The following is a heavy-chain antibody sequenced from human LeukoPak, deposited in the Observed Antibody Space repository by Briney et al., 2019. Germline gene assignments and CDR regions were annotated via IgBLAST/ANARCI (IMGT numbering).Heavy chain of an antibody. CDR1: GFTFSNYD. V-gene: IGHV3-48*03. CDR2: ISSSGYTI. J-gene: IGHJ6*02. Sequence: GGSLRLSGGASGFTFSNYDVNWVRQAPGKGLEWVSYISSSGYTIYYADSVKGRFTISRDNARNSLFLQMNTLRAEDTAVYLCARDFDFWSGGGGLDVWGQGTTVIVSS. D-gene: IGHD3-3*01. CDR3: ARDFDFWSGGGGLDV.